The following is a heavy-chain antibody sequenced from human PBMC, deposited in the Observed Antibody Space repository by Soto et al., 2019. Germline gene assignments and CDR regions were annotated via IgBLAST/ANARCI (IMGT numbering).Heavy chain of an antibody. CDR1: GFTFTTYA. J-gene: IGHJ5*02. V-gene: IGHV3-23*01. D-gene: IGHD2-15*01. CDR3: TKDLKSGSAATLFAP. Sequence: EGQLLESGGGLVQPGGSLRLSCAASGFTFTTYAMAWVRQAPGKGLEWVSYISGSGGRTNYADSVKGRFTISRDNSKNTLYRQMSSLRPADTAVYYCTKDLKSGSAATLFAPWGQGPLVTVSS. CDR2: ISGSGGRT.